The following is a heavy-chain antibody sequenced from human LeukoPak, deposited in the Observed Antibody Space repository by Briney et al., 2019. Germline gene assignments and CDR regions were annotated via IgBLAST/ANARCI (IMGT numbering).Heavy chain of an antibody. J-gene: IGHJ1*01. D-gene: IGHD3-22*01. V-gene: IGHV4-59*01. CDR3: ASGQYYDSSGYPPAEYFQH. CDR2: IYYSGST. CDR1: GGSISSYY. Sequence: SETLSLTCTVSGGSISSYYWSWIRQPLGKGLEWIGYIYYSGSTNYNPSLKSRVTISVDTSKNQFSLKLSSVTAADTAVYYCASGQYYDSSGYPPAEYFQHWGQGTLVTVSS.